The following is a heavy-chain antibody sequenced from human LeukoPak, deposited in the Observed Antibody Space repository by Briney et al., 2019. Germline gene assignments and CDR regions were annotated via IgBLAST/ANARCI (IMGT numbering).Heavy chain of an antibody. J-gene: IGHJ4*02. D-gene: IGHD5-24*01. CDR2: ISGSGGST. Sequence: GGSLRLSCAASGFTFSSYAMSWVRQAPGKGLEWVSAISGSGGSTYYADSVKGRFTISRDNSKNTLSLQMNSLRAEDTAVYYCARVRDPYYFDYWGQGTLVTVSS. CDR3: ARVRDPYYFDY. CDR1: GFTFSSYA. V-gene: IGHV3-23*01.